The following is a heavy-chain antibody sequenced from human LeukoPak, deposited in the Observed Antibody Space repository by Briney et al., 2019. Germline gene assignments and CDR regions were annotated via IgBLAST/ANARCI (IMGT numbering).Heavy chain of an antibody. CDR3: ARSATGSGSYYGLDY. D-gene: IGHD1-26*01. J-gene: IGHJ4*02. CDR2: INTGNGKT. V-gene: IGHV1-3*04. Sequence: ASVKVSCKASGYSFTTYAIHWVRQAPGQRLEWMGWINTGNGKTGYSQKLQGRVALTRDTSAAIAYMEVSSLRSEDTAVYYCARSATGSGSYYGLDYWGQGTLVTVSS. CDR1: GYSFTTYA.